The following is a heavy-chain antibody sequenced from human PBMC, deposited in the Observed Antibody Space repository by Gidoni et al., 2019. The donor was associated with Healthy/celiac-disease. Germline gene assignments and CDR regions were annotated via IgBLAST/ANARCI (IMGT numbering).Heavy chain of an antibody. CDR3: ASEYSYGYTYYYDSSGYSWFDP. J-gene: IGHJ5*02. CDR1: GGSISSSSYY. D-gene: IGHD3-22*01. Sequence: QLQLQESGPGLVKPSETLSLTCTVSGGSISSSSYYWGWIRQPPGKGLEWIGSIYYSGSTYYNPSLKSRVTISVDTSKNQFSLKLSSVTAADTAVYYCASEYSYGYTYYYDSSGYSWFDPWGQGTLVTVSS. V-gene: IGHV4-39*01. CDR2: IYYSGST.